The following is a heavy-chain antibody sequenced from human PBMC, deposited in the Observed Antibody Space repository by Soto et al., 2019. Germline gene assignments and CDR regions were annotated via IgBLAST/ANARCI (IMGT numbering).Heavy chain of an antibody. CDR3: ARDLSVAGTGY. V-gene: IGHV3-48*03. J-gene: IGHJ4*02. CDR2: ISSSGSTI. D-gene: IGHD6-19*01. Sequence: GGSLRLSCAASGFTFSSYEMKWVRQAPGKGLEWVSYISSSGSTIYYADSVKGRFTISRDNAKNSLYLQMNSLRAEDTAVYYCARDLSVAGTGYWGQGTLVTVSS. CDR1: GFTFSSYE.